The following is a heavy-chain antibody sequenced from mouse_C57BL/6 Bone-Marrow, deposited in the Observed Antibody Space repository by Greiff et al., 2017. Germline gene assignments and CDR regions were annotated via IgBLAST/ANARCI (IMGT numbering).Heavy chain of an antibody. CDR1: GFNIKDDY. J-gene: IGHJ4*01. CDR3: TFPGMDY. Sequence: VQLQQSGAELVRPGASVKLSCTASGFNIKDDYMHWVKQRPEQGLEWIGWIDPENGDTEYASKFQGKAPITADTSSNTAYLQLSSLTSEDTAVYYCTFPGMDYWGQGTSVTVSS. V-gene: IGHV14-4*01. CDR2: IDPENGDT.